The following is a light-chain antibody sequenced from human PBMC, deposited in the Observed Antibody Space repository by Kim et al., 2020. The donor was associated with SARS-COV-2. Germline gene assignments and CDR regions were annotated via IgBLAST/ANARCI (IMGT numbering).Light chain of an antibody. CDR3: AAWDDSLNGYV. V-gene: IGLV1-44*01. J-gene: IGLJ1*01. Sequence: QSVLTQPPSASGTPGQGVTISCSGSSSNVGSNTVNWYQQLPGTAPKLLIYTNNQRPSGVPDRFSGSKSGTSASLAISGPQSEDEADYYCAAWDDSLNGYVFGTATKVTVL. CDR1: SSNVGSNT. CDR2: TNN.